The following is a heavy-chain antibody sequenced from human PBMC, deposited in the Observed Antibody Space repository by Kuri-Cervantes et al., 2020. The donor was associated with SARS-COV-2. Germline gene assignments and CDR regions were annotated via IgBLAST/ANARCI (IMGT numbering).Heavy chain of an antibody. Sequence: SETLSLTCSVSGGAIDGFYWSWIRQSPGKGLEWIGYISYTGSTSYNPSLKSRLTISADTSKKQFSLRLTSVTAADTAVYYCARDSWGSYPLAAFDIWGQGTMVTVSS. V-gene: IGHV4-59*01. J-gene: IGHJ3*02. CDR3: ARDSWGSYPLAAFDI. D-gene: IGHD1-26*01. CDR2: ISYTGST. CDR1: GGAIDGFY.